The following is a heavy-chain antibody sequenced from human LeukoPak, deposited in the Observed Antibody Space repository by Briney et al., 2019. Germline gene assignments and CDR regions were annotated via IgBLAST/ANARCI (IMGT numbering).Heavy chain of an antibody. CDR1: GFTFSSYG. CDR2: IRYDGSNK. Sequence: PGGSLRLSCAASGFTFSSYGMHWVRQAPGKGLEWVAFIRYDGSNKYYADSVKGRFTISRDNSKNTLYLQMNSLRAEDTAVYYCARDLPPSITMVRGVFDYWGQGTLVTVSS. CDR3: ARDLPPSITMVRGVFDY. D-gene: IGHD3-10*01. J-gene: IGHJ4*02. V-gene: IGHV3-30*02.